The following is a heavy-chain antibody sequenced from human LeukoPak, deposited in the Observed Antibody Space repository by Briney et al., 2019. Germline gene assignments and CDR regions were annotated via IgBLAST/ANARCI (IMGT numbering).Heavy chain of an antibody. J-gene: IGHJ4*02. CDR1: AFTFSTNA. D-gene: IGHD1-26*01. Sequence: GGSLRLSCAASAFTFSTNAMSWVRQAPGKGLEWISGISGSGASTYYADSVTGRFTISRDNSRNTLYLQMSSLRGDDTAVYYCAKDVGKWESLHFFDYWGQGTLVTVSS. CDR3: AKDVGKWESLHFFDY. V-gene: IGHV3-23*01. CDR2: ISGSGAST.